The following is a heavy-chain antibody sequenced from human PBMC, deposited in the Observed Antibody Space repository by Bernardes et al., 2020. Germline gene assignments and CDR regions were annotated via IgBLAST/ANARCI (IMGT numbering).Heavy chain of an antibody. CDR2: TYSGGTT. D-gene: IGHD3-16*01. J-gene: IGHJ2*01. CDR3: ARRSDYPHWYFDL. V-gene: IGHV3-53*01. Sequence: GRSLRLSCAPAGLNVRNMYMSWVSQASGKGREWDSVTYSGGTTYYADSVKGRFTISGDNSKNKLYLQMNSLSAEDTAVYYCARRSDYPHWYFDLWCRGTLVTVSS. CDR1: GLNVRNMY.